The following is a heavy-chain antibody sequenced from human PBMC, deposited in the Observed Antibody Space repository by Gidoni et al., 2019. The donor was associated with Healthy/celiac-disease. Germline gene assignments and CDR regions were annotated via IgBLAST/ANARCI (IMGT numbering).Heavy chain of an antibody. Sequence: QVQLVESGGGVVQPGRSLRLSCAASGFTFSSYGMHWVRQAPGKGLEWVAVISYDGSNKYYADSVKGRFTSSRDNSKNTLYLQMNSLRAEDTAVYYCAKGGNPVTTPFDYWGQGTLVTVSS. D-gene: IGHD4-17*01. CDR2: ISYDGSNK. J-gene: IGHJ4*02. CDR3: AKGGNPVTTPFDY. CDR1: GFTFSSYG. V-gene: IGHV3-30*18.